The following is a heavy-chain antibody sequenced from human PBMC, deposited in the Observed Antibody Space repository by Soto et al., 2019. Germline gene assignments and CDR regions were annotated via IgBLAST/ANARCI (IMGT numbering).Heavy chain of an antibody. V-gene: IGHV3-7*03. CDR1: EFTFSNYW. D-gene: IGHD2-2*01. J-gene: IGHJ6*02. CDR3: TRGTELRYCTSTSCPGIDV. CDR2: IKQDGSEK. Sequence: GGSLRLSCAASEFTFSNYWMSWVRQAPGKGLEWVANIKQDGSEKFHLDSVKGRFTISRDNPKNSLYLQMNSLRAEDTAVYYCTRGTELRYCTSTSCPGIDVWGQGTTVTVSS.